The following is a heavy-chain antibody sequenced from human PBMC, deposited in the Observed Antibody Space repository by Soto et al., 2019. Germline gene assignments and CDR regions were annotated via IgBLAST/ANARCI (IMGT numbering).Heavy chain of an antibody. V-gene: IGHV6-1*01. D-gene: IGHD1-1*01. Sequence: PSQTLSLTCAISGDSVSSNSAAWNWIRQSPSRGLEWLGRTYYRSEWYNDYAVSVKSRISINPDTSKNQFSLQLNSVPPEDTAVYYCARSTTHGPSTFFDYWGQGTLVTVSS. CDR1: GDSVSSNSAA. CDR3: ARSTTHGPSTFFDY. CDR2: TYYRSEWYN. J-gene: IGHJ4*02.